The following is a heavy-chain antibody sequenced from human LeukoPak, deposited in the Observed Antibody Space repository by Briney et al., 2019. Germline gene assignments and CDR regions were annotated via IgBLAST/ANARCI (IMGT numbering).Heavy chain of an antibody. D-gene: IGHD3-3*01. CDR1: GGSFSGYY. Sequence: SETLSLTCAVYGGSFSGYYWSWIRQPPGKGLEWIGEINHSGSTNYNPSLKSRVTISVDTSKNQFSLKLSSVTAADTAVYYCARTQSGAYDFWCGYPPYNWFDPWGQGTLVTVSS. J-gene: IGHJ5*02. CDR3: ARTQSGAYDFWCGYPPYNWFDP. CDR2: INHSGST. V-gene: IGHV4-34*01.